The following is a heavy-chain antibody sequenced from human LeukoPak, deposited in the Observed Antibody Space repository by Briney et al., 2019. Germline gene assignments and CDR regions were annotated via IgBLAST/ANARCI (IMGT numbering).Heavy chain of an antibody. CDR3: ARELAIVVARRRGWFDP. J-gene: IGHJ5*02. D-gene: IGHD5-12*01. V-gene: IGHV4-30-2*01. CDR2: IYHSGST. CDR1: GGSISSGGYS. Sequence: PSETLSLTCAVSGGSISSGGYSWSWIRQPPGKGLEWIGYIYHSGSTNYNPSLKSRVTISVDTSKNQFSLKLSSVTAADTAVYYCARELAIVVARRRGWFDPWGQGTLVTVSS.